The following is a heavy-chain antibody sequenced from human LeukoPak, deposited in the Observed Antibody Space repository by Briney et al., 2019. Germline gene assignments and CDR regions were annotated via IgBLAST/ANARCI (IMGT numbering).Heavy chain of an antibody. CDR2: INWNGGST. V-gene: IGHV3-20*04. J-gene: IGHJ4*02. CDR3: AREEGGYFDY. D-gene: IGHD3-16*01. CDR1: GFSFDDYD. Sequence: GGSLRLSCAASGFSFDDYDMSWVRQAPGKGLEWVSGINWNGGSTGYADSVKGRFTISRDNAKNSLYLQMSSLRAEDTALYYYAREEGGYFDYWGQGTLVTVSS.